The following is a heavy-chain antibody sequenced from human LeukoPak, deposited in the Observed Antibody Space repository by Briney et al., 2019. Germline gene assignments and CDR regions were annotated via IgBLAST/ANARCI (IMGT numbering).Heavy chain of an antibody. Sequence: QAGGSLRLSCAASGSTFSSYGMHWVRQAPGKGLEWVAVISYDGSNKYYADSVKGRFTISRDNSKSTLYLQMNSLRAEDTAVYYCAKEGGKRGYSYGYNDYWGQGTLVTVSS. D-gene: IGHD5-18*01. CDR3: AKEGGKRGYSYGYNDY. CDR1: GSTFSSYG. V-gene: IGHV3-30*18. CDR2: ISYDGSNK. J-gene: IGHJ4*02.